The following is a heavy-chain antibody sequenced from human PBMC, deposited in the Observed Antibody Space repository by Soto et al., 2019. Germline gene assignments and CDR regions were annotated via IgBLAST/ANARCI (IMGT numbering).Heavy chain of an antibody. Sequence: SGPTLVNPTQTLTLTCTFSGFSLSTSGMCVSWIRQPPGKALEWLALIDWDDDKYYSTSLKTRLTISKDTSKNQVVLTMTNMDPVDTATYYCARILGDTAMGTKKYYYYYGMDVWGQGTTVTVSS. V-gene: IGHV2-70*01. J-gene: IGHJ6*02. CDR2: IDWDDDK. CDR3: ARILGDTAMGTKKYYYYYGMDV. CDR1: GFSLSTSGMC. D-gene: IGHD5-18*01.